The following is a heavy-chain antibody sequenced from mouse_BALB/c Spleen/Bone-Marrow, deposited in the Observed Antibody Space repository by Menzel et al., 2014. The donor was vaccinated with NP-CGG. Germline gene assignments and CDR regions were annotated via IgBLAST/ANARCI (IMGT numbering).Heavy chain of an antibody. D-gene: IGHD2-14*01. CDR3: ARHDRYAYYFDY. V-gene: IGHV1S130*01. Sequence: QVQLQQSGSVLVRPGASVKLSCKASGCTFTSSWMHWAKQRPGQGLEWIGEIHPNSGNTNYNEKFKGKATLTVDTSSSTAYVDLSSLTSGDSAVYYCARHDRYAYYFDYWGQGTLLTVSA. CDR1: GCTFTSSW. CDR2: IHPNSGNT. J-gene: IGHJ2*01.